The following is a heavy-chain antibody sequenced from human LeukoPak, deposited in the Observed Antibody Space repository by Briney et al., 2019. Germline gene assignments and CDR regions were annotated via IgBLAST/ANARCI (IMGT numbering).Heavy chain of an antibody. CDR3: ARDRGIAAAGLRHGVDY. J-gene: IGHJ4*02. CDR1: GFTFSSYA. CDR2: ISGSGGST. Sequence: GGSLRLSCAASGFTFSSYAMSWVRQAPGKGLEWVSGISGSGGSTYYADSVKGRFTISRDNSKNTLYLQMNSLRAEDTAVYYCARDRGIAAAGLRHGVDYWGQGTLVTVSS. V-gene: IGHV3-23*01. D-gene: IGHD6-13*01.